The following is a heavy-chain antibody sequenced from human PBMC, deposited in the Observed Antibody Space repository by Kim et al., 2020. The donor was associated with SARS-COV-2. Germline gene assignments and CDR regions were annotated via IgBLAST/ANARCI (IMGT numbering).Heavy chain of an antibody. D-gene: IGHD3-22*01. CDR2: ISYDGSNK. CDR3: ARDTGSLRYYGSSGYYYF. CDR1: GFTFSSYA. Sequence: GGSLRLSCAASGFTFSSYAMHWVRQAPGKGLEWVAVISYDGSNKYYADSVKGRFTISRDNSKNTLYLQMNSLRAEDTDVYYCARDTGSLRYYGSSGYYYFWGQGTPVTVSP. V-gene: IGHV3-30*04. J-gene: IGHJ4*02.